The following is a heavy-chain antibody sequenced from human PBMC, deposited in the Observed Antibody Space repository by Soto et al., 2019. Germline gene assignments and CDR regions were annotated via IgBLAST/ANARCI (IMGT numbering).Heavy chain of an antibody. Sequence: SETLSLTCTVSGGSINSNYWSWIRQPPGKGLEWIGYISYSGSTDYNPSLESRVTMSIDTSRNQFSLELSSVTAADTAVYYCARQPYYGGSARSFEYWGQGTLVTVSS. CDR3: ARQPYYGGSARSFEY. CDR2: ISYSGST. D-gene: IGHD4-17*01. CDR1: GGSINSNY. V-gene: IGHV4-59*08. J-gene: IGHJ4*02.